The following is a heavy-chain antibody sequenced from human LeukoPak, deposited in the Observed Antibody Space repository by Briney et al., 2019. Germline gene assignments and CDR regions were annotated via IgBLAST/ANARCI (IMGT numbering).Heavy chain of an antibody. V-gene: IGHV3-74*01. J-gene: IGHJ5*02. CDR1: GFTFSSYW. CDR3: ARGVGYCSSTSCYWWFDP. CDR2: INSDGSST. D-gene: IGHD2-2*01. Sequence: PGGSLRLSCAAWGFTFSSYWMHWVRQAPGKALVWVSRINSDGSSTSYADSVKGRFTISRDNATNTLYLQMNSLRAEDTAVYYCARGVGYCSSTSCYWWFDPWGQGTLVTVSS.